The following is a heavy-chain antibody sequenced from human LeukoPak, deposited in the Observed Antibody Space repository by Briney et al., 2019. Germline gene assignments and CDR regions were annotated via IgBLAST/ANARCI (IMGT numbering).Heavy chain of an antibody. CDR1: GFYYN. CDR3: ATTLQWGRWYYLLDY. J-gene: IGHJ4*02. D-gene: IGHD6-13*01. V-gene: IGHV3-21*01. CDR2: ISGSSGYI. Sequence: GSLRLSCAASGFYYNMNWVRQAPGKGLEWVSSISGSSGYIYYADSVKGQFTISRDDAKNSVHLQMNSLRAEDTAVYYCATTLQWGRWYYLLDYWGQGTLVTVSS.